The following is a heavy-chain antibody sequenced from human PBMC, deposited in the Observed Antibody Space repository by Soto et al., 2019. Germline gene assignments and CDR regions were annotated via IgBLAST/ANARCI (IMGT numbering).Heavy chain of an antibody. Sequence: PSETLSLTCAVYGGSFSGYYWSWIRQPPGKGLEWIGEINHSGSTNYNPSLKSRVTISVDTSKNQFSLKLSSVTAADTAMYYCARHPRLYSSTWNGMDVWGQGTTVTVSS. CDR1: GGSFSGYY. D-gene: IGHD6-13*01. V-gene: IGHV4-34*01. CDR3: ARHPRLYSSTWNGMDV. CDR2: INHSGST. J-gene: IGHJ6*02.